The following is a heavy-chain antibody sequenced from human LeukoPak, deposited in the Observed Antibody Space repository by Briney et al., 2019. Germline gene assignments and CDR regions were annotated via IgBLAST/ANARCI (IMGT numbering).Heavy chain of an antibody. D-gene: IGHD3-22*01. Sequence: GESLKISCRGSGYSFTSYRIGWVRQMPGKGLEWMGIIYPGDSDTRYSPSFQGQVTISADKSISTAYLQWSSLKASDTAMYYCARPITMIVVDAFDIWGQGTMVTVSS. CDR3: ARPITMIVVDAFDI. CDR1: GYSFTSYR. CDR2: IYPGDSDT. J-gene: IGHJ3*02. V-gene: IGHV5-51*01.